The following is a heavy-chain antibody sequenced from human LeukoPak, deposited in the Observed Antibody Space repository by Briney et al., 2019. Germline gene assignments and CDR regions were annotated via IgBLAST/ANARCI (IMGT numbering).Heavy chain of an antibody. V-gene: IGHV3-9*01. CDR3: ARVEYSSSEGFDY. CDR1: GFTFDDYA. CDR2: ISWNSGSI. Sequence: GGSLRLSCAASGFTFDDYAMHWVRQAPGKGLEWVSGISWNSGSIGYADSVKGRFTISRDNAKNSLYLQMNSLRVEDTAVYFCARVEYSSSEGFDYWGQGTLVTVSS. D-gene: IGHD6-6*01. J-gene: IGHJ4*02.